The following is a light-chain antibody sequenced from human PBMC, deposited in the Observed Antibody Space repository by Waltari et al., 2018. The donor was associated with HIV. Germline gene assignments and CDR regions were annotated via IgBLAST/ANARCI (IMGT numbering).Light chain of an antibody. CDR3: QQYNTNLGT. CDR2: KAS. Sequence: DIQMTQSPSTLSASVGDRVTITCRASQSIVTWLAWYQQKPGKAPKLLISKASSLETWVPSRFSGSGSGTEFTLTISSLQPDDFATYYCQQYNTNLGTFGQGTKVEIE. V-gene: IGKV1-5*03. CDR1: QSIVTW. J-gene: IGKJ1*01.